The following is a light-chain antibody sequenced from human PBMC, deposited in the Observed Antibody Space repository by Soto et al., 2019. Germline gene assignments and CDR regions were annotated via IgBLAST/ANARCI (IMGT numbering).Light chain of an antibody. CDR1: QSLLNRNGQNC. CDR2: MGF. Sequence: DIVMTQSPLSMPVTPGEPASISCRSSQSLLNRNGQNCLDWYLQKPGQSPQLLIHMGFIRASGVPDRFSGSGSGTYYTLTISRVEAVDVGVYYCMQALESPPTFGGGTNLKIK. V-gene: IGKV2-28*01. CDR3: MQALESPPT. J-gene: IGKJ4*01.